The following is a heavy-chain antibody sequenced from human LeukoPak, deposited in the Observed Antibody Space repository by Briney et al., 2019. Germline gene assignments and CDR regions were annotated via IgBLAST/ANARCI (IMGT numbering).Heavy chain of an antibody. V-gene: IGHV3-7*04. CDR3: ARDLWCSSTSCYESDAFDI. Sequence: GGSLRLSCAASGFTFSSYWMSWVRQAPGKGLEWVANIKQDGSEKYYVDSVKGRFTISRDNAKNSLYLQMNSLRAEDTAVYYCARDLWCSSTSCYESDAFDIWGQGTMVTVSS. J-gene: IGHJ3*02. D-gene: IGHD2-2*01. CDR1: GFTFSSYW. CDR2: IKQDGSEK.